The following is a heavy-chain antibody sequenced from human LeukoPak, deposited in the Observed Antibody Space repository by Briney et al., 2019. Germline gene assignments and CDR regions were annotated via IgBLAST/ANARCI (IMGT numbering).Heavy chain of an antibody. CDR2: ISYDGSNK. Sequence: GGSLRLSCAASGFTFSSYAMHWVRQAPGKGLEWVAVISYDGSNKYYADSVKGRFTISRDNSKNTLYLQMNSLRAEDTAVYYCARETTIGGDYWGQGTLVIVSS. D-gene: IGHD3-16*01. V-gene: IGHV3-30-3*01. J-gene: IGHJ4*02. CDR1: GFTFSSYA. CDR3: ARETTIGGDY.